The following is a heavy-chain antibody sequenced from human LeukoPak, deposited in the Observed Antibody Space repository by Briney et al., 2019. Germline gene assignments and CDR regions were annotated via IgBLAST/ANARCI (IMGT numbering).Heavy chain of an antibody. CDR1: GYTFTGYY. V-gene: IGHV1-2*02. J-gene: IGHJ6*03. CDR3: ARGLTVSIGNDFPYYYYYMDV. D-gene: IGHD3-3*01. Sequence: ASLKVSCKASGYTFTGYYIHWVREAPGQGLEWMGWIRGDNGGTNFAQKFRGRVTMTRDTSTTTAYMELSRLRSDDTAVYYCARGLTVSIGNDFPYYYYYMDVWGKGTTVTVS. CDR2: IRGDNGGT.